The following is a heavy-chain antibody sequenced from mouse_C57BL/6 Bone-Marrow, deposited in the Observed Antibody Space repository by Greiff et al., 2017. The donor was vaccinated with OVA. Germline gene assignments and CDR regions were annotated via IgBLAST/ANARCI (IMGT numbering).Heavy chain of an antibody. Sequence: VQLQQSGAELARPGASVKLSCKASGYTFTSYGISWVKQRTGQGLEWIGEIYPRSGNTYYNEKFKGKATLTADKSSSTAYMELRSLTSEDSAVYFCANYSGSSSLFDYWGQGTTLTVSS. D-gene: IGHD1-1*01. CDR3: ANYSGSSSLFDY. CDR1: GYTFTSYG. CDR2: IYPRSGNT. V-gene: IGHV1-81*01. J-gene: IGHJ2*01.